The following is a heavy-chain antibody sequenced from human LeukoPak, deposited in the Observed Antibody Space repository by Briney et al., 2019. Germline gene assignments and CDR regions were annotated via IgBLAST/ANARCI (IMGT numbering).Heavy chain of an antibody. CDR3: ARASISTDFWSGYYTGIGYYYYMDV. Sequence: GGSLRLTCAASGFTVSSNYMSWVRQAPGKGLERVSVIYSGGSTYYADSVKGRFTISRDNSKNTLYLQMNSLRAEDTAVYYCARASISTDFWSGYYTGIGYYYYMDVWGKGTTVTVSS. CDR1: GFTVSSNY. CDR2: IYSGGST. D-gene: IGHD3-3*01. J-gene: IGHJ6*03. V-gene: IGHV3-66*02.